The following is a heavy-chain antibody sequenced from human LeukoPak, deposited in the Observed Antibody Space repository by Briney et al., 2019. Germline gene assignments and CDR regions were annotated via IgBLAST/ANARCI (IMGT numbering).Heavy chain of an antibody. CDR1: GFNVNCYY. Sequence: GGSLRLSCAASGFNVNCYYMSWVRQAPGRGLEWVSALSSGDNTHYADSVNGRFTISRDNSKNTLYLQLNSLRAEDTAVYYCARRYCSTCPTGHAFDLWGQGTMVTVSS. D-gene: IGHD2-2*01. CDR2: LSSGDNT. CDR3: ARRYCSTCPTGHAFDL. J-gene: IGHJ3*01. V-gene: IGHV3-53*01.